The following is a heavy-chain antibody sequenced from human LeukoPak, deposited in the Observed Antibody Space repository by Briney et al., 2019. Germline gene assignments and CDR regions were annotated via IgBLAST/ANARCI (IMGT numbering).Heavy chain of an antibody. CDR3: SKKPWEPQLGPFDY. CDR1: GFTLGTYD. Sequence: GGSLRLSCAASGFTLGTYDMYWVRQAPGKGLECVSSISRSGGSTYYADSVKGRFTISRDNSKNTLYLQMSSLRADDTAVYYCSKKPWEPQLGPFDYWGQGTLVTVSS. CDR2: ISRSGGST. J-gene: IGHJ4*02. D-gene: IGHD7-27*01. V-gene: IGHV3-23*01.